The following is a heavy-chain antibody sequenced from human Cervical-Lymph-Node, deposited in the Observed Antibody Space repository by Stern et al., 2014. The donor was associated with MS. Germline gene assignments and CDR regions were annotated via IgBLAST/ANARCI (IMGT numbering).Heavy chain of an antibody. J-gene: IGHJ1*01. CDR2: MNPHNGNT. D-gene: IGHD4-17*01. Sequence: QVQLVQSGAEVKKPGASVKVSCKASGYTFTSYDINWVRQATGQGLEWMGYMNPHNGNTGYAQKFQGRVTMTKETSITTAYIELSRLRSEDTAVYYCVRESNGDYENWGQGTLVTVSS. CDR1: GYTFTSYD. CDR3: VRESNGDYEN. V-gene: IGHV1-8*01.